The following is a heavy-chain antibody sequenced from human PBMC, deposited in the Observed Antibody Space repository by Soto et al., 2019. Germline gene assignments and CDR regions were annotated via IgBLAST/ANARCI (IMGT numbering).Heavy chain of an antibody. CDR1: GYTFTGYY. Sequence: GASVKVSCKASGYTFTGYYMHWVRQAPGQGLEWMGWINPNSGGTNYAQKFQGWVTMTRDTSISTAYMELSRLRSDDTAVYYCARDLSGSSPRASGSLYYYYGMDVWGQGTTVTVSS. J-gene: IGHJ6*02. CDR3: ARDLSGSSPRASGSLYYYYGMDV. V-gene: IGHV1-2*04. CDR2: INPNSGGT. D-gene: IGHD3-10*01.